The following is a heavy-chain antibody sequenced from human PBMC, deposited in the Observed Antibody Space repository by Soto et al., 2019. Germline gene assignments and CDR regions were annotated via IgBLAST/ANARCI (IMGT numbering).Heavy chain of an antibody. CDR2: ISSSSSYI. CDR3: ARDRQPDGIWTFDF. D-gene: IGHD2-15*01. J-gene: IGHJ4*02. V-gene: IGHV3-21*04. Sequence: GGSLRLSCAASGFTFSSYSMNWVRQAPGKGLEWVSSISSSSSYIYYADSVTGRFTISRDNSQNMLFLQMNSLGVEDAAVYYCARDRQPDGIWTFDFWGRGAQVTVSS. CDR1: GFTFSSYS.